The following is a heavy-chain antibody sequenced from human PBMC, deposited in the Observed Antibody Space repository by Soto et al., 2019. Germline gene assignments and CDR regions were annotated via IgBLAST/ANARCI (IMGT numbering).Heavy chain of an antibody. Sequence: SVKVSCKASGGTFSSYAISWVRQAPGQGLEWMGGIIPIFGTANYAQKFQGRVTITADKSTSTAYMELSSLRSEDTAVYYCARRGYYYDSSGYCCYYFDYWGQGTLVTVSS. CDR1: GGTFSSYA. J-gene: IGHJ4*02. V-gene: IGHV1-69*06. CDR2: IIPIFGTA. D-gene: IGHD3-22*01. CDR3: ARRGYYYDSSGYCCYYFDY.